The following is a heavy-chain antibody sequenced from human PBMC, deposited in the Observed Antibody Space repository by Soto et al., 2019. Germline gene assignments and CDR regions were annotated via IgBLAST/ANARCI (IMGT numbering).Heavy chain of an antibody. V-gene: IGHV4-34*01. J-gene: IGHJ4*02. CDR2: INHSGST. CDR1: GGSFSGYY. Sequence: QVQLQQWGAGLLKPSETLSLTCAVYGGSFSGYYWSWIRQPPGKGLEWIGEINHSGSTNYNPSLKSRATISVDTSKNQFSLKLSSVTAADTAVYYCARGYSFDYWGQGTLVTVSS. CDR3: ARGYSFDY.